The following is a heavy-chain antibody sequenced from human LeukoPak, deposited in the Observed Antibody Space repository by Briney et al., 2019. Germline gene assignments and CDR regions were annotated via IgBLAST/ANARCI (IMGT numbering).Heavy chain of an antibody. D-gene: IGHD3-22*01. CDR3: AKGQNYYDGSGYYSTDY. Sequence: GRSLRLSCAASGFSFRSYGMHWVRQAPGKGLEWVAVISSDGVNKYSADSVKGRFTISRDNSKNTLYLQMNSLRAEDTAVYYCAKGQNYYDGSGYYSTDYWGQGTPVTVSS. J-gene: IGHJ4*02. V-gene: IGHV3-30*18. CDR1: GFSFRSYG. CDR2: ISSDGVNK.